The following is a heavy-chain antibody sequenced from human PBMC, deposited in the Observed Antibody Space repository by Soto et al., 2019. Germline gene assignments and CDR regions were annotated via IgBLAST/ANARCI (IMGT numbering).Heavy chain of an antibody. J-gene: IGHJ6*03. Sequence: QAQLVESGGGLVKPGGSLTLSCAVSGFKVTDYYMSWIRQAPGKGLDWVAMISRSGNTIHYADSVNGRFTISKDNAKNSLYLQMNSLSPEDTAVYYCARGEDVFLYYYMDVWGKGTTVIVSS. CDR3: ARGEDVFLYYYMDV. CDR2: ISRSGNTI. D-gene: IGHD3-10*02. CDR1: GFKVTDYY. V-gene: IGHV3-11*01.